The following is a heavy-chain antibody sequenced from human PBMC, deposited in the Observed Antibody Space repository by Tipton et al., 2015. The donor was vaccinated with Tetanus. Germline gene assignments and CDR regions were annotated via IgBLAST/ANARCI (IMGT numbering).Heavy chain of an antibody. J-gene: IGHJ4*02. CDR1: GFTFDDYG. V-gene: IGHV3-43D*04. Sequence: SLRLSCAASGFTFDDYGMHWVRQAPGRGLEWVSLITWDGTSTYYADSVKGRFTISRDNSKNSLYPEMNSLRAEDTALYYCAKDGATRAYYFDYWGQGTLVTVSS. CDR2: ITWDGTST. CDR3: AKDGATRAYYFDY. D-gene: IGHD2-15*01.